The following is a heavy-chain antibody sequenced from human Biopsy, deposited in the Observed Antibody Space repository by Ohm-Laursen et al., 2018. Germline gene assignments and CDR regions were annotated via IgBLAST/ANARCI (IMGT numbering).Heavy chain of an antibody. CDR1: GFSFSSYG. CDR2: ISDDGRNK. Sequence: RSLRLSCTASGFSFSSYGMHWVRQAPGKGLEWVAVISDDGRNKYYIDSVRGRFTISRDNSKNTLYLQMNNLRAEDTAVFYCAKGLRNNNWGVENWGRGTLVTVSS. D-gene: IGHD7-27*01. V-gene: IGHV3-30*18. J-gene: IGHJ4*02. CDR3: AKGLRNNNWGVEN.